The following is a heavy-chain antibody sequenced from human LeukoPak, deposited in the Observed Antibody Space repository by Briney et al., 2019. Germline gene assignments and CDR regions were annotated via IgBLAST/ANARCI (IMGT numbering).Heavy chain of an antibody. CDR3: ARGEYSSSWYEPAFDI. D-gene: IGHD6-13*01. J-gene: IGHJ3*02. Sequence: GGSLRLSCAASGFTFSSYWMHWVRQAPGKGLVWVSRINSYGSSTSYADSVKGRFTISRDNAKNTLYPQMNSLRAEDTAVYYCARGEYSSSWYEPAFDIWGQGTMVTVSS. V-gene: IGHV3-74*01. CDR1: GFTFSSYW. CDR2: INSYGSST.